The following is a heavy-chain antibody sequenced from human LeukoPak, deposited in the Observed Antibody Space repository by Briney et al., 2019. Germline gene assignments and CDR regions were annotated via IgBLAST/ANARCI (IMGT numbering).Heavy chain of an antibody. J-gene: IGHJ3*02. CDR2: IYYSGST. CDR3: ARSALLRFPSGAFDI. Sequence: SETLSLTCTVSGGSISSGGYYWSRIRQHAGKGLEWIGYIYYSGSTYYNPSLKSRVTISVDTSKNQFSLKLSSVTAADTAVYYCARSALLRFPSGAFDIWGQGTMVTVSS. D-gene: IGHD3-3*01. CDR1: GGSISSGGYY. V-gene: IGHV4-31*03.